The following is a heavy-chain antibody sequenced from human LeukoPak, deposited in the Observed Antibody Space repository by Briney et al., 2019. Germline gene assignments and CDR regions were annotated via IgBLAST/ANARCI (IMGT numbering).Heavy chain of an antibody. J-gene: IGHJ4*02. V-gene: IGHV4-34*01. CDR3: AGGGYSGYEAANGY. Sequence: SETLSLTCAVYGGSFSGYYWSWLRQPPGKGLEWIGEINHSGSTNYNPSLKSRVTISVDTSKNQFSLKLSSVTAADTAVYYCAGGGYSGYEAANGYWGQGTLVTVSS. D-gene: IGHD5-12*01. CDR1: GGSFSGYY. CDR2: INHSGST.